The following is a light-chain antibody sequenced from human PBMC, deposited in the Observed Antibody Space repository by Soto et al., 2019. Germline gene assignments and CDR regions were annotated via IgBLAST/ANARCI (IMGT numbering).Light chain of an antibody. J-gene: IGLJ2*01. CDR2: RNN. Sequence: QSVLTQPPSASGTPGQRVTISCSGSDSNIGTNSVYWYQHLPGTAPKLLIYRNNQRPSGVPDRFSCSKSGTSASLAISGLRFEDAADYYCAAWDDSLSGHVVFGGGTKVTVL. V-gene: IGLV1-47*01. CDR3: AAWDDSLSGHVV. CDR1: DSNIGTNS.